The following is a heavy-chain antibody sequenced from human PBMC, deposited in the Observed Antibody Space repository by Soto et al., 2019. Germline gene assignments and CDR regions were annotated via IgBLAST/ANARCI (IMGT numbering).Heavy chain of an antibody. CDR2: ISYDGSNK. CDR1: GFTFSSYA. Sequence: QVQLVESGGGVVQPGRSLRLSCAASGFTFSSYAMHWVRQAPGKGLEWVAVISYDGSNKYYADSVKGRFTISRDNSKNTLYLQMNSLRDEDTAGYYCARSSSSWAPGPFDYWGQGTLVTVSS. J-gene: IGHJ4*02. D-gene: IGHD6-13*01. V-gene: IGHV3-30-3*01. CDR3: ARSSSSWAPGPFDY.